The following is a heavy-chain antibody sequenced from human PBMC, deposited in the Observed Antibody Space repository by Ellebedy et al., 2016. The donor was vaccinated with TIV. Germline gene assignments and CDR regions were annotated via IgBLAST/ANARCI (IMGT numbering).Heavy chain of an antibody. J-gene: IGHJ6*03. CDR2: INPNSGGT. Sequence: ASVKVSXKASGYTFTGYYMHWVRQAPGQGLEWMGWINPNSGGTNYAQKFQGRVTMTRDTSISTAYMELSRLRSDDTAVYYCARAPPYYYYMDVWGKGTTVTVSS. V-gene: IGHV1-2*02. CDR3: ARAPPYYYYMDV. CDR1: GYTFTGYY.